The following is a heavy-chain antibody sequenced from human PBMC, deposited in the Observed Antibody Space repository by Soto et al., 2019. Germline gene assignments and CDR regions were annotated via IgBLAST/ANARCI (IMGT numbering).Heavy chain of an antibody. V-gene: IGHV4-31*03. CDR2: IYYSGST. CDR3: ARWWSGSRQGFDP. CDR1: DGSSSNRDYY. J-gene: IGHJ5*02. Sequence: PSETLFLTYTVSDGSSSNRDYYWSRIRQPLGKGLEWIGYIYYSGSTYYNPSLKSRVTISVDTSKNQFSLKLSSVTAADTAVYYCARWWSGSRQGFDPWGQGTLVTVSS. D-gene: IGHD3-3*01.